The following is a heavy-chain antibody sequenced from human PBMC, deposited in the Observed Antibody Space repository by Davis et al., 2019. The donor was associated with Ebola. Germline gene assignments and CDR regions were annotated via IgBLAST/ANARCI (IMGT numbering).Heavy chain of an antibody. CDR3: AREGRSAWAFDY. J-gene: IGHJ4*02. V-gene: IGHV4-59*11. CDR2: IYYSGST. D-gene: IGHD3-3*01. CDR1: GGSISSHY. Sequence: PSETLSLTCTVSGGSISSHYWSWIRQPPGKGLEWIGNIYYSGSTNYSPSLKSRVTISVDTSTSQFSLKLSFVTAADTAVYFCAREGRSAWAFDYWGQGTLVTVSS.